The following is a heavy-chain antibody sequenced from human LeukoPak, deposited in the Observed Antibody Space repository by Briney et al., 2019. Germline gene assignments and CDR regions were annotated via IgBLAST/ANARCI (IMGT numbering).Heavy chain of an antibody. CDR1: GFTFTNCA. CDR3: SKASRAAVVRSPFDY. V-gene: IGHV3-23*01. D-gene: IGHD6-13*01. Sequence: GGSLRLSCAASGFTFTNCAMSWVRQAPDKGLEWVSTISGTGGTTYYTDSVKGRFNISRDYSKTTVYLQMNSLTAEDTAIYYCSKASRAAVVRSPFDYWGQGTRVTVSS. CDR2: ISGTGGTT. J-gene: IGHJ4*02.